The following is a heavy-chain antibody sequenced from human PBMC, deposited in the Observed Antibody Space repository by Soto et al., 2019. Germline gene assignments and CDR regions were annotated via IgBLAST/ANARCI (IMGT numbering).Heavy chain of an antibody. CDR2: IYPGDSDT. CDR1: GYSFTSYW. CDR3: ATFLTGYYREGPTDPTHNWFDP. J-gene: IGHJ5*02. D-gene: IGHD3-9*01. Sequence: PGESLKISCKGSGYSFTSYWIGWVRQMPGKGLEWMGIIYPGDSDTRYSPSFQGQVTISADKSISTAYLQWSSLKASDTAMYYCATFLTGYYREGPTDPTHNWFDPWGQGTLVTVSS. V-gene: IGHV5-51*01.